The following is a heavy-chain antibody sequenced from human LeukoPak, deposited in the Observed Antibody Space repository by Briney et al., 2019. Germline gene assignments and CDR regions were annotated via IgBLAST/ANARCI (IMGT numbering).Heavy chain of an antibody. V-gene: IGHV1-18*01. CDR3: ARHVPKTYYYDSSGFFFDY. CDR2: ISAYNGNT. J-gene: IGHJ4*02. Sequence: ASVKVSCKASGYTFTSYGISGVRQPPAQELEWMGCISAYNGNTNYAQKLQGRVNMTTNTSTSTAYMELRSLRSDDTAVYYCARHVPKTYYYDSSGFFFDYWGQGTLVTVSS. CDR1: GYTFTSYG. D-gene: IGHD3-22*01.